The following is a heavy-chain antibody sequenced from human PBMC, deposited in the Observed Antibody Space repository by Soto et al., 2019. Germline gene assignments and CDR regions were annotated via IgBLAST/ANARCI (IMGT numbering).Heavy chain of an antibody. J-gene: IGHJ5*01. Sequence: SETLSLTCAVSGYSISSGYYWGWLRQPPGKGLEWIGSIYHGGSTYYNPSLNSRVTLSIDMTNNHVSLILNSVTAADTAVYYCATVVIPGTRHTDFDSRGQGVSVTVSS. CDR2: IYHGGST. CDR1: GYSISSGYY. D-gene: IGHD4-4*01. CDR3: ATVVIPGTRHTDFDS. V-gene: IGHV4-38-2*01.